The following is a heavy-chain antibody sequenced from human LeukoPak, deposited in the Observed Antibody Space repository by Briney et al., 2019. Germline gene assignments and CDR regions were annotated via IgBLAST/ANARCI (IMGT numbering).Heavy chain of an antibody. CDR3: ARSLIAAAGVFPYYYYGMDV. CDR1: GGTFSGYA. Sequence: GASVQVSCKASGGTFSGYAISWVRQAPGQGLEWMGRIIPILGIANYAQKFQGRVTITADKSTSTAYMELSSLRSEDTAVYYCARSLIAAAGVFPYYYYGMDVWGQGTTVTVSS. D-gene: IGHD6-13*01. V-gene: IGHV1-69*04. CDR2: IIPILGIA. J-gene: IGHJ6*02.